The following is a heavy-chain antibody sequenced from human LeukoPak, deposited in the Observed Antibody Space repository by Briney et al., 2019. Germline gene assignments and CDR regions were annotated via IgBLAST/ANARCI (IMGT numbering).Heavy chain of an antibody. CDR2: IKSKTDGGTT. Sequence: GGSLRLSCAASGFTFSNAWMSWVRQAPGKGLEWVGRIKSKTDGGTTDYAAPVKGRFTISKDDSKNTLYLQMNSLKTEDTAVYYCTTAHDFWSGSDYWGQGTLVTVSS. CDR1: GFTFSNAW. J-gene: IGHJ4*02. D-gene: IGHD3-3*01. CDR3: TTAHDFWSGSDY. V-gene: IGHV3-15*01.